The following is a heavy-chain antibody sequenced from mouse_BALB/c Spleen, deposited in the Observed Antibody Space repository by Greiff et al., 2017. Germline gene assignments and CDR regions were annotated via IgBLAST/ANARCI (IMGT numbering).Heavy chain of an antibody. CDR1: GFTFSSFG. CDR3: ARGGYDYVWYFDV. D-gene: IGHD2-4*01. J-gene: IGHJ1*01. Sequence: EVQRVESGGGLVRPGGSRKLSCAASGFTFSSFGMHWVRQAPEKGLEWVAYISSGSSTIYYADTVKGRFTISRDNPKNTLFLQMTSLRSEDTAMYYCARGGYDYVWYFDVWGAGTTVTVSS. V-gene: IGHV5-17*02. CDR2: ISSGSSTI.